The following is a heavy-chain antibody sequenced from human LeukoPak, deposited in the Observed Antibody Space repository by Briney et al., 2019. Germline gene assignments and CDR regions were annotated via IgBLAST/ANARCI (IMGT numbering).Heavy chain of an antibody. Sequence: SQTLSLTGTVSGGSISSGGYYWSWIRQHPGKGLEWIGYIYYSGSTYYNPSLKSRVTISVDTSKNQFSLKLSSVTAADTAVYYCARASSGYGDFLHYYGMDVWGQGTTVTVSS. CDR3: ARASSGYGDFLHYYGMDV. J-gene: IGHJ6*02. V-gene: IGHV4-31*03. CDR1: GGSISSGGYY. CDR2: IYYSGST. D-gene: IGHD4-17*01.